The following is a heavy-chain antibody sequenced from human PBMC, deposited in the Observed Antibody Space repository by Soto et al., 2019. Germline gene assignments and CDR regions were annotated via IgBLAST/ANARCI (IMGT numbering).Heavy chain of an antibody. CDR2: ISSSGSTI. CDR1: GFPFSSYE. D-gene: IGHD5-12*01. J-gene: IGHJ4*02. CDR3: ARVRSGYDPHFDY. V-gene: IGHV3-48*03. Sequence: EVQLVESGGGLVQPGGSLRLSCAASGFPFSSYEMNWVRQAPGKGLEWVSYISSSGSTIYYADSVKGRFTISRDNAKKSLYLQMNSLRAEDTAVYYCARVRSGYDPHFDYWGQGTLVTVSS.